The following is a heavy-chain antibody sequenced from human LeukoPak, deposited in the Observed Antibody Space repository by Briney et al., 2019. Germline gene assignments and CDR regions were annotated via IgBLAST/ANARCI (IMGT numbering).Heavy chain of an antibody. D-gene: IGHD1-26*01. J-gene: IGHJ6*02. CDR1: GYTFTGFY. Sequence: ASVNVSCKASGYTFTGFYMHWVRQAPGEGLEWMGWINPNSGGTNYAQKFQGWVTMTRDTSISTAYMELSRLRSDDTAVYYCATDMSSEWEVLEGYYYYGMDVWGQGTAVTVSS. CDR3: ATDMSSEWEVLEGYYYYGMDV. CDR2: INPNSGGT. V-gene: IGHV1-2*04.